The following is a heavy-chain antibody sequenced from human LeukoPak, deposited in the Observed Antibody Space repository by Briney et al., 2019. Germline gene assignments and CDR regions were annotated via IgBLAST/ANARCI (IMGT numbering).Heavy chain of an antibody. CDR2: IHYSGSA. CDR3: ARYGDSSGYPTPPDAFDL. D-gene: IGHD3-22*01. Sequence: PSETLSLTCAVSGGSISPFYWSWIRQPPGGELEWIGYIHYSGSAEYNPSLKSRVTMSVDTSKNQFSLSLRSVTAADTALYYCARYGDSSGYPTPPDAFDLWGQGTLVTVSS. V-gene: IGHV4-59*01. CDR1: GGSISPFY. J-gene: IGHJ3*01.